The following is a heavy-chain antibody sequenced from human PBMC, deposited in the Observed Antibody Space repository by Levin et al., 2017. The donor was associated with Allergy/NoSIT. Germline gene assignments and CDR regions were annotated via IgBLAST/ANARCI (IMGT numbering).Heavy chain of an antibody. CDR2: VYDSGST. V-gene: IGHV4-31*03. CDR1: GDSISSGGYY. D-gene: IGHD3-9*01. J-gene: IGHJ4*02. CDR3: AREYYNTLTGYRIFDY. Sequence: SSETLSLTCTVSGDSISSGGYYWTWIRQHPGKGLEWVGYVYDSGSTFYNPSLKSRVTISVDTSKNQFSLKLSSVTAADTAVYYCAREYYNTLTGYRIFDYWGQGTLVTVSS.